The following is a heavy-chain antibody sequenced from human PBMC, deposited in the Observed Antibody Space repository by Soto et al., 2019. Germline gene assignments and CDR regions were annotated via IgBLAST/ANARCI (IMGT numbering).Heavy chain of an antibody. J-gene: IGHJ6*02. CDR2: IYYSGST. Sequence: SETLSLTCTVSGGSISSYYWSWIRQPPGKGLEWIGYIYYSGSTNYNPSLKSRVTISVDTSKNQFSLKLSSVTAADTAVYYCARDRWDNRFGELYYYYGMDVWGQGTTVTVSS. V-gene: IGHV4-59*01. CDR1: GGSISSYY. CDR3: ARDRWDNRFGELYYYYGMDV. D-gene: IGHD3-10*01.